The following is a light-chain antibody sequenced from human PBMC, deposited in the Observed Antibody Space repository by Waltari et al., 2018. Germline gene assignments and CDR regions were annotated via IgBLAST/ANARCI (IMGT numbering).Light chain of an antibody. J-gene: IGKJ4*01. CDR2: LGS. Sequence: EIVMTQSPLSLPVTPGEPASISCRSSQSLLLSNGYNYLDWYLQKPGQSPHLLIYLGSNRASGVPDRFSGSGSGTDFTLKISRVEAEDVGVYYCMQCLQTLPLTFGGGTRVEI. CDR1: QSLLLSNGYNY. V-gene: IGKV2-28*01. CDR3: MQCLQTLPLT.